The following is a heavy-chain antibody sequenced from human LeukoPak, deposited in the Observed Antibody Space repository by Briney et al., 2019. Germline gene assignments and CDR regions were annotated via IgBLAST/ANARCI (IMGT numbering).Heavy chain of an antibody. CDR2: IGNDGRDQ. Sequence: GGSLRLSCAASGFTFSGRAMHWVRQTPGVGLEWVAIIGNDGRDQHYSDSVKGRFTISRDNSKNTLFLQLNSLRPEDTALYLCARDLMWGFDYWGQGTLVTVSS. V-gene: IGHV3-30*02. CDR3: ARDLMWGFDY. J-gene: IGHJ4*02. CDR1: GFTFSGRA. D-gene: IGHD7-27*01.